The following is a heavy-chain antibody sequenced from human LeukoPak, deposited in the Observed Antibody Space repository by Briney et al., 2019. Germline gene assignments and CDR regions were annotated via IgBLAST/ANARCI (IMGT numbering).Heavy chain of an antibody. Sequence: SETLSLTCRVSDGSISSSSYYWAWIRQPPGKGLEWIGTVYYSGTTYYNASLKSRVTISVDMSTNQFSLQLGSVIAADTAVYYCTAERAGTIVDYWGQGTLVTVSS. CDR3: TAERAGTIVDY. V-gene: IGHV4-39*07. CDR1: DGSISSSSYY. J-gene: IGHJ4*02. CDR2: VYYSGTT. D-gene: IGHD1-1*01.